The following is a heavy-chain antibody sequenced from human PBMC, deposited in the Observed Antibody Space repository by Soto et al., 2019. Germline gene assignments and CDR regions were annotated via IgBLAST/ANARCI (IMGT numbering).Heavy chain of an antibody. Sequence: PGGSLRLACTASGFTFGDYAMSWVRQAPGKGLEWVGFIRSKAYGGTTEYAASVKGRFTISRDDSKSIAYLQMNSLKTEDTAVYYCTRDQLGYCSSTSCLVWGQGTLVTVSS. D-gene: IGHD2-2*01. CDR1: GFTFGDYA. CDR3: TRDQLGYCSSTSCLV. V-gene: IGHV3-49*04. CDR2: IRSKAYGGTT. J-gene: IGHJ4*02.